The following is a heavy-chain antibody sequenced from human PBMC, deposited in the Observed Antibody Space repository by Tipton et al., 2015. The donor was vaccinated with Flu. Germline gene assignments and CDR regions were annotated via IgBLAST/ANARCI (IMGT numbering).Heavy chain of an antibody. D-gene: IGHD3-9*01. CDR1: GFSFSSHW. CDR2: INSDGSRT. CDR3: AVTGYYTFDY. V-gene: IGHV3-74*01. J-gene: IGHJ4*02. Sequence: SLRLPCLIPGFSFSSHWLYWVRQVPGKGPVCVSRINSDGSRTDYVDSVRGRFTMSRDNAKNMVFLQMNSLRVDDTAVYYCAVTGYYTFDYWGQGTPVTVSS.